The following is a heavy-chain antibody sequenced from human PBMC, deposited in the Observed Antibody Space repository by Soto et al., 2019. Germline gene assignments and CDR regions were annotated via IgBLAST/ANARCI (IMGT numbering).Heavy chain of an antibody. V-gene: IGHV3-23*01. CDR2: ISGGGTGA. CDR3: AIDLWWHTH. CDR1: GFTFSDHA. Sequence: EVQLLESGGGLVQPGGSLRLSCTASGFTFSDHAMTWVRQAPGKGLEWLSGISGGGTGAYYVDSVKGRFTVSRDNSNNTVFLQMDRLRVENTAVYYCAIDLWWHTHRGQETLVTVSS. D-gene: IGHD2-15*01. J-gene: IGHJ4*02.